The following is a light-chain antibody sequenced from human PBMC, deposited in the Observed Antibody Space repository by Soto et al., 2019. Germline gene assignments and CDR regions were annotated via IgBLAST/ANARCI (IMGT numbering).Light chain of an antibody. Sequence: IQLTQSPSSLSASVGDRVTITCRASQGISSYLGWYQQKPGKAPNLLIYDASTLHSGVPSRFSGGGSGTDFTLTISSLQTEDLATYYCQQVNVYPSTFGGGTEVEIK. CDR3: QQVNVYPST. J-gene: IGKJ4*01. CDR2: DAS. V-gene: IGKV1-9*01. CDR1: QGISSY.